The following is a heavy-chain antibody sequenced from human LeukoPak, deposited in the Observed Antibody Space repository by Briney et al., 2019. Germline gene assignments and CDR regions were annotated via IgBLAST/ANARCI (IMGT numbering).Heavy chain of an antibody. CDR3: AKESSGSYYIQPGASLVFDY. Sequence: GGSLRLSCAASGFTFSSYAMSWVRQAPGKGLEWVSVISGSGGSTYYADSVKGRFTISRDNSKNTLYLQMNSLRAEDTAVYYCAKESSGSYYIQPGASLVFDYWGQGTLVTVSS. D-gene: IGHD3-10*01. J-gene: IGHJ4*02. CDR1: GFTFSSYA. CDR2: ISGSGGST. V-gene: IGHV3-23*01.